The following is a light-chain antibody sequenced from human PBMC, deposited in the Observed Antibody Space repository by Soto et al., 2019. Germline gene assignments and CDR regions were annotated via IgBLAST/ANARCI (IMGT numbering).Light chain of an antibody. CDR1: QSVSSSY. CDR2: GAS. V-gene: IGKV3-20*01. CDR3: QPYGSSLLT. Sequence: EIVLTQSPGTLSLSPGEGATLSCRASQSVSSSYLAWYQQKPGQAPRLLIYGASSRATGIPGRFSGSGSGTDFTLTISRLEPEDFAVYYCQPYGSSLLTFXGGTKVDIK. J-gene: IGKJ4*01.